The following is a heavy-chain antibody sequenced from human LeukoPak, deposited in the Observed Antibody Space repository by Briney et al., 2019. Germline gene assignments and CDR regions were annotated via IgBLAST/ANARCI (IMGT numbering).Heavy chain of an antibody. CDR3: ARGLQRITDWYFDL. CDR2: IDSSSTYI. CDR1: GFTVSSNY. Sequence: GGSLRLSCAASGFTVSSNYMTWVRQAPGKGLEWVSSIDSSSTYIYYADSLKGRFTISRDNAKNSLFLQVNSLRAEDTAVYYCARGLQRITDWYFDLWGRGTLVTVSS. D-gene: IGHD1-14*01. V-gene: IGHV3-21*01. J-gene: IGHJ2*01.